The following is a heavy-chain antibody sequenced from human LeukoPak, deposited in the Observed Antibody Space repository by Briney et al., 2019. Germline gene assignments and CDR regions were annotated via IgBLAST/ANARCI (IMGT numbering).Heavy chain of an antibody. D-gene: IGHD2-2*01. CDR3: AKDRHAPGRYCSSTSCFPFDS. V-gene: IGHV3-23*01. J-gene: IGHJ5*01. Sequence: GGSLRLSCVVSGFTFSSYAMSWVRQAPGKGLEWVSGISGSGGSTYYADYVKGRFTISRDNTKNTLYLQMNSLRAEDTAVYYCAKDRHAPGRYCSSTSCFPFDSWGQGTLVTASS. CDR2: ISGSGGST. CDR1: GFTFSSYA.